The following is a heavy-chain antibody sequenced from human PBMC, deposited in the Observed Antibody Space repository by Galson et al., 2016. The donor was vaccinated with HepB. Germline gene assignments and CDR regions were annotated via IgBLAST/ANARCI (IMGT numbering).Heavy chain of an antibody. J-gene: IGHJ4*02. CDR2: VQYRTV. Sequence: SETLSLTCTVSGGSLSDYYWAWIRQSPGKGLEWIGYVQYRTVNYNPSLKSRLTLSIDMSKNQFYRRLSSVTAADTAVYFCARDPSTDPRVSYWGQGTLVTVSS. CDR3: ARDPSTDPRVSY. CDR1: GGSLSDYY. D-gene: IGHD3-10*01. V-gene: IGHV4-59*01.